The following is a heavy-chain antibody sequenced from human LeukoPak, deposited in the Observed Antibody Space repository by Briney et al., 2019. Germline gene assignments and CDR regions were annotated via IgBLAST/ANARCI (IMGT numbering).Heavy chain of an antibody. D-gene: IGHD3-22*01. Sequence: SGPTLFNPPRTLTLTCTFSGFSLNTRGVGVGWIRQPPGRALEWLSLIYWDDDRRYSPSLKSRLTITKDTSKNQVVLTMTNMDPVDTATYFCAHRKNYYDSSVFDNWGQGTLVTVSS. V-gene: IGHV2-5*02. CDR1: GFSLNTRGVG. CDR3: AHRKNYYDSSVFDN. CDR2: IYWDDDR. J-gene: IGHJ4*02.